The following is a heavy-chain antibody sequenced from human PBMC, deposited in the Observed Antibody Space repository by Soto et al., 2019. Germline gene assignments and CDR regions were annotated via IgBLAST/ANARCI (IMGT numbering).Heavy chain of an antibody. V-gene: IGHV3-30*18. J-gene: IGHJ6*02. D-gene: IGHD7-27*01. Sequence: QVQLVESGGGVVQPGRSRRLSCAASGFTFSTYGMHCVRQAPGKGLVWVAVISYDGSNKYYADSVKGRITISRDNYKNTLYPQVNSLRAEDTAVYYCAKVRTGIHGMDVWGQGTTVTVSS. CDR2: ISYDGSNK. CDR3: AKVRTGIHGMDV. CDR1: GFTFSTYG.